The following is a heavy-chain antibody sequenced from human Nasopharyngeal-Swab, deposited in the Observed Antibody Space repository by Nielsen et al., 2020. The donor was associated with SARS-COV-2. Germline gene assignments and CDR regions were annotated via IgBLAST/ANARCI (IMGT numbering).Heavy chain of an antibody. J-gene: IGHJ3*02. CDR3: ARQWYCSGGSCYPPGAFDI. CDR2: IYYSGST. V-gene: IGHV4-39*01. D-gene: IGHD2-15*01. CDR1: GGSISSSSYY. Sequence: GSLRLSCTFSGGSISSSSYYWGWFRQPPGKWLEWIGSIYYSGSTYYNPSLKSRVTVSVDTSKNQFSLKLNSVTAADTAMYYCARQWYCSGGSCYPPGAFDIWGQGTMVTVSS.